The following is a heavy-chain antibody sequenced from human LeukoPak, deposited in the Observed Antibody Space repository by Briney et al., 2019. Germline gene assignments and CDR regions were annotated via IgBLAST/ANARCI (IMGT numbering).Heavy chain of an antibody. D-gene: IGHD2-8*01. CDR3: ARDCSNGVCFPRDY. CDR1: GYTLSIYG. J-gene: IGHJ4*02. CDR2: ITTYNGDK. V-gene: IGHV1-18*01. Sequence: ASVKVSCKASGYTLSIYGISWVRRAPGQGLEWVGWITTYNGDKKYSQKFEDRVTMTTDTSTSTYYMELRSLRSDDTAIYYCARDCSNGVCFPRDYWGQGTLVTVST.